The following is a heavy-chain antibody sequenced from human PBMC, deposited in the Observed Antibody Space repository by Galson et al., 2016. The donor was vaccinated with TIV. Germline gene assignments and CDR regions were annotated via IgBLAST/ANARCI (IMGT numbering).Heavy chain of an antibody. CDR3: AKMDSSGFDYVRRFDF. V-gene: IGHV3-9*01. CDR1: GFSFQNYA. CDR2: IDWNGENI. J-gene: IGHJ4*02. Sequence: SLRLSCASSGFSFQNYAIHWVRQPPGKGLEWVSGIDWNGENIGYADSVKGRFTISRDNAKNSLYLQMSSRRAEDTAVYFCAKMDSSGFDYVRRFDFWGQGTLATVSS. D-gene: IGHD3-22*01.